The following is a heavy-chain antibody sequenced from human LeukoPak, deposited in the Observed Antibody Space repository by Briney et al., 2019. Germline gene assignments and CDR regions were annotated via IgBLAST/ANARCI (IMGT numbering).Heavy chain of an antibody. CDR1: GFTFSSYA. Sequence: GGSLRLSCAPSGFTFSSYAMHWVRQAPGKGLEWVALISYDGINQYYADSVKGRFIISRDNSKNTLYLKLNSLRLEDTAVYYCTLTTFGVVYYFDYWGQGTLVTVSS. J-gene: IGHJ4*02. V-gene: IGHV3-30*04. CDR2: ISYDGINQ. D-gene: IGHD1/OR15-1a*01. CDR3: TLTTFGVVYYFDY.